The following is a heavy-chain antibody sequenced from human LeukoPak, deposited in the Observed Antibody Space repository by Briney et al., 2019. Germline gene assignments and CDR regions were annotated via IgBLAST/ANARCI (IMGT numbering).Heavy chain of an antibody. CDR3: ARGIYSYYYYYMDV. J-gene: IGHJ6*03. D-gene: IGHD2/OR15-2a*01. CDR2: IYYSGST. Sequence: SETLSLTCAVSGGSISSGGYSWSWIRQPPGKGLEWIGHIYYSGSTYYNPSLKSRVTISVDTSKNQFSLKLSSVTAADTAVYYCARGIYSYYYYYMDVWGKGTTVTVSS. V-gene: IGHV4-30-4*07. CDR1: GGSISSGGYS.